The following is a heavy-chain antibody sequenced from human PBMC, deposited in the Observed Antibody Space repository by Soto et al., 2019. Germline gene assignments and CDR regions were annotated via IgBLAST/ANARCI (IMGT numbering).Heavy chain of an antibody. V-gene: IGHV4-31*03. CDR2: IYYSGST. Sequence: QVQLQESGPGLVKPSQTLSLTCTVSGGSISSGGYYWSWIRQHPGKGLEWIGYIYYSGSTYYNPSLKSRVTISVDTSKNQFPVKLSSVTAADTAVYYFARVHYDILTDLNWFDPWGQGTLVTVSS. J-gene: IGHJ5*02. CDR3: ARVHYDILTDLNWFDP. D-gene: IGHD3-9*01. CDR1: GGSISSGGYY.